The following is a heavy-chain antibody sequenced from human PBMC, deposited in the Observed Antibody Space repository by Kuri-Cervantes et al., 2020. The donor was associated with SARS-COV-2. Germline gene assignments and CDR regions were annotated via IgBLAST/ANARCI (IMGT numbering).Heavy chain of an antibody. CDR1: GYSISGGYY. V-gene: IGHV4-38-2*02. CDR3: ARVGAVVPAATYYFDY. D-gene: IGHD2-2*01. Sequence: GSLRLSCTVSGYSISGGYYWGWIRQPPGKGLEWIGSIYHSGSTYYNPSLKSRVTISVDTSKNQFSLKLSSVTAADTAVYYCARVGAVVPAATYYFDYWGQGTLVTVSS. CDR2: IYHSGST. J-gene: IGHJ4*02.